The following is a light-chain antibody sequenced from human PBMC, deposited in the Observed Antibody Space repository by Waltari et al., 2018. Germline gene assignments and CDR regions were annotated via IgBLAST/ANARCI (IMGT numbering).Light chain of an antibody. Sequence: QSALTQPASVSGSPGQSITISCTGSTRDIGAYNSVSWYQQHPDKAPKLIISEVTNRPSGVSDRFSGSKSGYTASLTISGLQAEDEGDYYCMSYTRSSTYVFGTGTKVTVL. CDR3: MSYTRSSTYV. CDR2: EVT. CDR1: TRDIGAYNS. J-gene: IGLJ1*01. V-gene: IGLV2-14*01.